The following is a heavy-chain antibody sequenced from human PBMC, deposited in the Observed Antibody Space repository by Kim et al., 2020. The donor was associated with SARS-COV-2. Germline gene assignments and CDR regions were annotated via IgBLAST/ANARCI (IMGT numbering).Heavy chain of an antibody. Sequence: SETLSLTCTVSGGSISSSSYYWGWIRQPPGKGLEWIGSIYYSGSTYYNPSLKSRVTISVDTSKNQFSLKLSSVTAADTAVYYCARHAGSDYYGSGSYPPLYYYYGMDVWGQGTTVTVSS. D-gene: IGHD3-10*01. J-gene: IGHJ6*02. CDR1: GGSISSSSYY. CDR2: IYYSGST. V-gene: IGHV4-39*01. CDR3: ARHAGSDYYGSGSYPPLYYYYGMDV.